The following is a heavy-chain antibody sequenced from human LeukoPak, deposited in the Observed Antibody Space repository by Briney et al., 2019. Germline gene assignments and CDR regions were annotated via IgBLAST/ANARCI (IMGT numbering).Heavy chain of an antibody. CDR3: ARGGMVRGVISKNWYFDL. V-gene: IGHV3-23*01. J-gene: IGHJ2*01. CDR2: ISDNGGNT. CDR1: GFTFSIYG. Sequence: GGTLRLSCAASGFTFSIYGMGWVRQAPGKGLEWVSSISDNGGNTYYADSVKGRFTISRDNSKNTLYLQMNSLRAEDTAVYYCARGGMVRGVISKNWYFDLWGRGTLVTVSS. D-gene: IGHD3-10*01.